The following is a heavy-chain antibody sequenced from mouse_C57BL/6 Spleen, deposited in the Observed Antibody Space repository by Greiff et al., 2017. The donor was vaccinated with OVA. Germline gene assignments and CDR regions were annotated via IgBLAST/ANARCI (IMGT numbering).Heavy chain of an antibody. CDR3: TGYYGSSYWYFDV. CDR2: IRNKANNHAT. J-gene: IGHJ1*03. D-gene: IGHD1-1*01. Sequence: EVQLQQSGGGLVQPGGSMKLSCAASGFTFSDAWMDWVRQSPEKGLEWVAEIRNKANNHATYYAESVKGRFTISRDDSKSSVYLQMNSLRAEDTGIYYCTGYYGSSYWYFDVWGTGTTVTVSS. V-gene: IGHV6-6*01. CDR1: GFTFSDAW.